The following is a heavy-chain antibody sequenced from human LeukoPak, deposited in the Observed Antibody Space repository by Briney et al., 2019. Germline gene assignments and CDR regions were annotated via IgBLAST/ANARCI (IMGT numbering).Heavy chain of an antibody. V-gene: IGHV3-9*01. Sequence: GRSLRLSCAASGFTFDDYAMHWVRQAPGKGLEWVSGISWNSGSIGYADSVKGRFTISRDNAKNSLYLQMNSLRAEDTALYYCARNTLAGRAFDYWGQGTLVTVSS. CDR2: ISWNSGSI. D-gene: IGHD1/OR15-1a*01. CDR3: ARNTLAGRAFDY. J-gene: IGHJ4*02. CDR1: GFTFDDYA.